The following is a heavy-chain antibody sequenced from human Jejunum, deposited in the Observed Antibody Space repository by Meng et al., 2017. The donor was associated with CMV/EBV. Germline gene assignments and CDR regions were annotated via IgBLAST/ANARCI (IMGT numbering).Heavy chain of an antibody. CDR1: GGSFNNYY. Sequence: QVQLQESGPGVVKPSETLSPACTVSGGSFNNYYWSWIRQRAGKGLEWICRIITSGSTNYHPSLRSRVIMSVDTSKNQFFLKLRSVTAADTAVYFCAKGYGNSFEYWGQGSLVTVSS. CDR3: AKGYGNSFEY. CDR2: IITSGST. V-gene: IGHV4-4*07. J-gene: IGHJ4*02. D-gene: IGHD3-16*01.